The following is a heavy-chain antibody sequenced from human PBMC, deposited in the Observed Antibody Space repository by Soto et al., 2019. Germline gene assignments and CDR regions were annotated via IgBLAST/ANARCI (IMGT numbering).Heavy chain of an antibody. D-gene: IGHD6-6*01. CDR1: GYTFTSYG. Sequence: SVKVSFKASGYTFTSYGISWVRQAPGQGLEWMGWISAYNGNTNYAQKLQGRVTMTTDTSTSTAYMELRSLRSDDTAVYYCARDIAARSRWFDPWGQGTLVTVSS. J-gene: IGHJ5*02. V-gene: IGHV1-18*01. CDR2: ISAYNGNT. CDR3: ARDIAARSRWFDP.